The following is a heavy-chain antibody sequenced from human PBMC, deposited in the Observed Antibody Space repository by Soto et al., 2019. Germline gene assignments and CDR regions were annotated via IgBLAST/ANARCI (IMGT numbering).Heavy chain of an antibody. D-gene: IGHD1-26*01. CDR1: GGSIRSYY. CDR2: IYTSGST. CDR3: AREGASGFGMDV. V-gene: IGHV4-4*07. Sequence: QVQLQESGPGLVKPSETLSLTCNVSGGSIRSYYWSWVRQPAGKPLEWIGRIYTSGSTNYHPSLKSRVSMSGDTSKTQFYLEVTAVTAADTAVYYCAREGASGFGMDVWGLGTTVTVSS. J-gene: IGHJ6*02.